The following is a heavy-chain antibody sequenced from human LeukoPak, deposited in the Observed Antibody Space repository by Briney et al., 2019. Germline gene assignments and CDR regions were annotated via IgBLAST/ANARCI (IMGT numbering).Heavy chain of an antibody. J-gene: IGHJ2*01. CDR1: GYTFTSCD. D-gene: IGHD3-10*01. Sequence: ASVKVSCKASGYTFTSCDIHWVRQATGQGLEWMGWMNPNSGKTGYAQRFQRRVTMTRNTSITTAYMELSSLRSGDTAMYYCASLIQNVYYGSEGAGYFDLWGRGTLVTVSS. V-gene: IGHV1-8*01. CDR3: ASLIQNVYYGSEGAGYFDL. CDR2: MNPNSGKT.